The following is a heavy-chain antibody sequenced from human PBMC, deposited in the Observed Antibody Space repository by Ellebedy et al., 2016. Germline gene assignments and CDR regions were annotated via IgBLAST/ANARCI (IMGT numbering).Heavy chain of an antibody. CDR3: AREVSSGWYYFDN. V-gene: IGHV4-31*03. D-gene: IGHD6-19*01. CDR1: GGSISSGGYF. Sequence: SETLSLXXNVSGGSISSGGYFWSWIRQHPGKGLEWIGYIYYSGSTHYNPSLKSRVIISVDTSKNQFSLKLSSVTAADTAVYYCAREVSSGWYYFDNWGQGTLVTVSS. J-gene: IGHJ4*02. CDR2: IYYSGST.